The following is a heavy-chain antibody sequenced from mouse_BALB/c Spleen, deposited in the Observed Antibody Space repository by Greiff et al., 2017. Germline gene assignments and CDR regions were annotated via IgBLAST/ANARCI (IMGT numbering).Heavy chain of an antibody. Sequence: QVHVKQSGAELVRPGASVKLSCKASGYTFTSYWINWVKQRPGQGLEWIGNIYPSDSYTNYNQKFKDKATLTVDKSSSTAYMQLSSPTSEDSAVYYCTRRGGNYEGFAYWGQGTLVTVSA. CDR1: GYTFTSYW. J-gene: IGHJ3*01. V-gene: IGHV1-69*02. D-gene: IGHD2-1*01. CDR2: IYPSDSYT. CDR3: TRRGGNYEGFAY.